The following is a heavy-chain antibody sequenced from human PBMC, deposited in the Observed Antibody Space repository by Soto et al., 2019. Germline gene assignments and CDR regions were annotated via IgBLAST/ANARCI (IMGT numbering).Heavy chain of an antibody. CDR3: LRDIFGVVIFDS. Sequence: PGGSLRFSCSASGFKFIGSAMHWVRQAPGKGPEYVSAISTSGRDTYYADSVKGRFTISRDNSKNTVHLQMSSLRTEDTAVYYCLRDIFGVVIFDSWGQGTPVTVSS. CDR2: ISTSGRDT. V-gene: IGHV3-64D*06. CDR1: GFKFIGSA. D-gene: IGHD3-3*01. J-gene: IGHJ4*02.